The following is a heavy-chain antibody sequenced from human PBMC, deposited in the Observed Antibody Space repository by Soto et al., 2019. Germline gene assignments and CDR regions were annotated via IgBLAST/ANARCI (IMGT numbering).Heavy chain of an antibody. CDR2: ISADNGNR. V-gene: IGHV1-18*01. D-gene: IGHD3-3*01. CDR1: GYTFTSYG. J-gene: IGHJ4*02. CDR3: VRGKDDFWSGYLDN. Sequence: QVQLVQSGAEVKKPGASVKVSCKASGYTFTSYGISWVRQAPGQGLEWMGWISADNGNRNYAQKFQGRVTMTTDTSANIAYMDLRSLRSDDTAVYYCVRGKDDFWSGYLDNWGQGTLVTVPS.